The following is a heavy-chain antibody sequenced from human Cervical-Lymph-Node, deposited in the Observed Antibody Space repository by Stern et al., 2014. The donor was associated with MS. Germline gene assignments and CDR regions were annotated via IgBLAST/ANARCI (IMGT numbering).Heavy chain of an antibody. Sequence: DQLVESGAEVKKPGASVKVSCKASGYTFTGYYMHWVRQAPGQGLEWMGWINPNSGGTNYAQKFQGRVTMTRDTSISTAYMELSRLRSDDTAVYYCARVLGPHGNAFDIWGQGTMVTVSS. CDR3: ARVLGPHGNAFDI. V-gene: IGHV1-2*02. D-gene: IGHD3-16*01. J-gene: IGHJ3*02. CDR2: INPNSGGT. CDR1: GYTFTGYY.